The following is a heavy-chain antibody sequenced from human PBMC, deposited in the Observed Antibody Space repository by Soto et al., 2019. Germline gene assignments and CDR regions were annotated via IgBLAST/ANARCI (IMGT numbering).Heavy chain of an antibody. V-gene: IGHV4-59*08. D-gene: IGHD3-3*01. CDR1: GGSISRYY. Sequence: SETLSLTCTVFGGSISRYYWSWIRQPPGKGLEGIGYIFYSGSTNYKPSLKSRVTISVDTSKNQFSLKLSSVTAADTAVYYCARHTPGGESTIFGVAQPRRYFDYWGQGTLVTVSS. J-gene: IGHJ4*02. CDR3: ARHTPGGESTIFGVAQPRRYFDY. CDR2: IFYSGST.